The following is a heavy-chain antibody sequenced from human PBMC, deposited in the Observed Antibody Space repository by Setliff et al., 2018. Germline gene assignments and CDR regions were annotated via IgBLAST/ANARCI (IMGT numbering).Heavy chain of an antibody. CDR2: ISSSGSII. Sequence: LRLSCAASGFTFSSYEMNWVRQAPGKGLEWVSYISSSGSIIYYADSVKGRFTISRDNAKKSLYLQMNSLRAEDTAVYYCARDRRPFNWGGNDAFDIWGQGTMVTV. D-gene: IGHD7-27*01. CDR3: ARDRRPFNWGGNDAFDI. J-gene: IGHJ3*02. CDR1: GFTFSSYE. V-gene: IGHV3-48*03.